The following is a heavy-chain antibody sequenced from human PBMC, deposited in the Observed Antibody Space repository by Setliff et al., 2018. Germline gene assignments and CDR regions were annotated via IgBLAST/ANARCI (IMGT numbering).Heavy chain of an antibody. CDR1: GHIFSSYG. D-gene: IGHD2-15*01. CDR3: AISSSSICSGGSCPNAFDF. V-gene: IGHV1-18*01. Sequence: GASVKVSCKASGHIFSSYGISWVRQAPGQGLEWMGWISSYNDDTNYEQRFQGRVTMTTDTSASAAYMELRGLRPDDTAIYYCAISSSSICSGGSCPNAFDFWGQGTLVTVSS. J-gene: IGHJ4*03. CDR2: ISSYNDDT.